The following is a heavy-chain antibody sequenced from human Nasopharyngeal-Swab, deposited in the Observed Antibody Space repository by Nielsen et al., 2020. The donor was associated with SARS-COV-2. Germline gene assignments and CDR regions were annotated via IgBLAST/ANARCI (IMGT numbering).Heavy chain of an antibody. V-gene: IGHV4-59*12. CDR1: GASISSYY. Sequence: SETLSLTCTVSGASISSYYWSWIRQTPGKGLEWVAYSHYSGSTNYNPSLKSRVTISVDTSKNQFSLKLSSVTAADTAVYYCARWRTVTTIFYYGMDVWGQGTTVTVSS. J-gene: IGHJ6*02. CDR2: SHYSGST. CDR3: ARWRTVTTIFYYGMDV. D-gene: IGHD4-11*01.